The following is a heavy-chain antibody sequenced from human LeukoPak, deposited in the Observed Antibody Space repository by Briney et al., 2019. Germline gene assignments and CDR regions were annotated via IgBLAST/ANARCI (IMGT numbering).Heavy chain of an antibody. V-gene: IGHV4-61*08. Sequence: ASQTLSLTCGVSGGSISSGGFSWTWIRQPPGKRLEWIGYIYYTGTTNYNPSLKSRVTMSVDTSKNQFSLKLSSVTAADTALYYCARLSDAPYYSSGFYYFLDIWGQGTTVTVSS. CDR1: GGSISSGGFS. CDR2: IYYTGTT. D-gene: IGHD3-22*01. CDR3: ARLSDAPYYSSGFYYFLDI. J-gene: IGHJ3*02.